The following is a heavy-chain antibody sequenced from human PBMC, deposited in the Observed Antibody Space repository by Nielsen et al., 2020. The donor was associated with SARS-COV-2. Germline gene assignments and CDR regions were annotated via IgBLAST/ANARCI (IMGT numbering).Heavy chain of an antibody. CDR1: GFTFDDYA. CDR2: ISWNSGNI. D-gene: IGHD7-27*01. J-gene: IGHJ3*02. CDR3: AKLPGPFDAFDI. Sequence: SLKISCAASGFTFDDYAMHWVRQAPGKGLEWVSGISWNSGNIGYADSVKGRFTISRDNAKNSLYLQMNSLRAEDTALYYCAKLPGPFDAFDIWGQGTMVTVSS. V-gene: IGHV3-9*01.